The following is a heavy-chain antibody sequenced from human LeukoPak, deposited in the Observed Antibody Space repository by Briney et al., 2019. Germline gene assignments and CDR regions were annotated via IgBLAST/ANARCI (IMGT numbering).Heavy chain of an antibody. CDR1: GGTSSSYA. CDR3: ARDSSGYYYAFDY. Sequence: ASVKVSCKASGGTSSSYAISWVRQAPGQGLEWMGGIIPIFGTANYAQKFQGRVTITTDESTSTAYMELSSLRSEDTAVYYCARDSSGYYYAFDYWGQGTLATVSS. CDR2: IIPIFGTA. J-gene: IGHJ4*02. V-gene: IGHV1-69*05. D-gene: IGHD3-22*01.